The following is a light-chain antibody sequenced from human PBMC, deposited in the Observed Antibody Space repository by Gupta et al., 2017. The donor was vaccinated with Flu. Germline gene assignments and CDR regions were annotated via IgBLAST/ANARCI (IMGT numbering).Light chain of an antibody. V-gene: IGLV1-44*01. CDR1: SSNIGSNT. CDR3: AAWDDSLNGRV. Sequence: QSVLTQPPSASGTPGQRVTFSCSGSSSNIGSNTVNWYQQLPGTAPKLLIYSNNQRPSGVPDRFSGSKFGTSASLAISGLQSEDEADYYCAAWDDSLNGRVFGGGTKLTVL. J-gene: IGLJ3*02. CDR2: SNN.